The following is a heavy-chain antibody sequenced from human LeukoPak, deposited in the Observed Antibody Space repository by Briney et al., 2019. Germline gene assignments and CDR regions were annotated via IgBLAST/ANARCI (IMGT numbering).Heavy chain of an antibody. CDR3: GRGARPPHYYYYMDV. CDR1: GGTFNSYG. Sequence: GASGKVSCKASGGTFNSYGIIWVRQAPGQGLEWMGGIIPILGTSNYAQKFQGRVTITADKSTSTAYMELSSLRSEDTAVYYCGRGARPPHYYYYMDVWGKGTTVTVSS. V-gene: IGHV1-69*10. D-gene: IGHD5-12*01. CDR2: IIPILGTS. J-gene: IGHJ6*03.